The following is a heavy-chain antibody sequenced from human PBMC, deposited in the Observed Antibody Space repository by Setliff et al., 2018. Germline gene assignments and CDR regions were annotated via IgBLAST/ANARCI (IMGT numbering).Heavy chain of an antibody. CDR3: ARLPNYVWGSPVDY. V-gene: IGHV4-39*01. Sequence: SETLSLTCTVSGASITNINYYWGLIRQPPGKGLEWIGSIFYSGRTFYNPSLKSRVTISVDTYKNQFSLTLSSVTAADTAVYYCARLPNYVWGSPVDYWGQGTLVTVSS. J-gene: IGHJ4*02. CDR1: GASITNINYY. D-gene: IGHD3-16*01. CDR2: IFYSGRT.